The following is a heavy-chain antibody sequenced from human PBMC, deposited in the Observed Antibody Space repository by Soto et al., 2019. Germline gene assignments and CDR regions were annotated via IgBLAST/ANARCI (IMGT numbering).Heavy chain of an antibody. V-gene: IGHV3-21*01. D-gene: IGHD2-15*01. CDR2: ISSSSSYI. J-gene: IGHJ2*01. CDR1: GFTFSSYS. CDR3: ARGRCSGGSCYSVRAPFDL. Sequence: PGGSLRLSCAASGFTFSSYSMNWVRQAPGKGLEWVSSISSSSSYIYYADSVKGRFTISRDNAKNSLYLQMNSLRAEDTAVYYCARGRCSGGSCYSVRAPFDLWGRGTLVTVSS.